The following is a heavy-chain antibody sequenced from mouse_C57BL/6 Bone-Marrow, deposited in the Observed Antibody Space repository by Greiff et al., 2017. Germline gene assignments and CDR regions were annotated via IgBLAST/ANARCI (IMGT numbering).Heavy chain of an antibody. CDR1: GFSFNTYA. CDR2: IRSKSNNYAT. V-gene: IGHV10-1*01. Sequence: DVMLVESGGGLVQPKGSLKLSCAASGFSFNTYAMNWVRQAPGKGLEWVARIRSKSNNYATYYADSVKDRFTISRDDSESMLYLQMNNLKTEDTAMYYCVRQGYDYGYYFDYWGQGATLTVSS. CDR3: VRQGYDYGYYFDY. J-gene: IGHJ2*01. D-gene: IGHD2-4*01.